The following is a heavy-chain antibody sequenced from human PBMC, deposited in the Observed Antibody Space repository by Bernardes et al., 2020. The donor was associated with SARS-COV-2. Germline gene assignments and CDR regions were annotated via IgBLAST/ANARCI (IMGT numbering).Heavy chain of an antibody. D-gene: IGHD6-19*01. J-gene: IGHJ4*02. Sequence: GGSLRLSCAASGFTFISYTMNWVRQAPGKGLEWVSSISSSSNYIYYADSVQGRFTISRDNAQNSLSLQMNSLRAEDTAVYYCARDKQWLARGSFDYWGQGTLVTVSS. CDR3: ARDKQWLARGSFDY. CDR1: GFTFISYT. CDR2: ISSSSNYI. V-gene: IGHV3-21*01.